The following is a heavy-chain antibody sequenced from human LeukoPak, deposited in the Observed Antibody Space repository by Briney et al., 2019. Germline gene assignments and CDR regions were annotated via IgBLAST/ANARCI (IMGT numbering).Heavy chain of an antibody. Sequence: PSETLSLTCAVYGGSFSAHYWSWIRQPPGKGLEWIVEINHSGSTNYNPSLKSRVTISVDTSRNQFSLKVSSVTAADTAVYYCARSERSGIYFDYWGQGTLVTVSS. CDR1: GGSFSAHY. CDR3: ARSERSGIYFDY. J-gene: IGHJ4*02. D-gene: IGHD6-13*01. CDR2: INHSGST. V-gene: IGHV4-34*01.